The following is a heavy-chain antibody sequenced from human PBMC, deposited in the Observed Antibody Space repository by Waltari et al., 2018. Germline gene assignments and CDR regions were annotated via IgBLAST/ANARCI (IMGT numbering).Heavy chain of an antibody. Sequence: QLQLQESGPGLVKPSETLSLTCTVSGRSISRSSYYWGWIRHPPGKGLEWIGSIYYRGSTYYNPSLKSRVTISVDTSKNQFSLKLSSVTAADTAVYYCARQPPYCSSTSCYLAYFDYWGQGTLVTVSS. CDR1: GRSISRSSYY. CDR3: ARQPPYCSSTSCYLAYFDY. V-gene: IGHV4-39*01. J-gene: IGHJ4*02. CDR2: IYYRGST. D-gene: IGHD2-2*01.